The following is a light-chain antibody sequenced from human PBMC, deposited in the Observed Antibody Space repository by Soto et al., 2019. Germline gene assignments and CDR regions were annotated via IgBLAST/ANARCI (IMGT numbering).Light chain of an antibody. CDR3: SSYTSSSTHV. CDR1: SSDVGAYTF. V-gene: IGLV2-14*03. Sequence: QSVLTQPASVSGSPGQSITISCTGTSSDVGAYTFVSWYQQHPDKVPKLMIFDVSRRPSGVSDRFSGSKSGNTASLTISWLQPEDEAEYYCSSYTSSSTHVFGSGTKVTVL. J-gene: IGLJ1*01. CDR2: DVS.